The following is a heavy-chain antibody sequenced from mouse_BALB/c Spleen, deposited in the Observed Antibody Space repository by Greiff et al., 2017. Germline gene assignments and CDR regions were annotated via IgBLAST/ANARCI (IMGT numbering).Heavy chain of an antibody. CDR2: INPGSGYT. V-gene: IGHV1-4*02. Sequence: QVQLQQSAAELVRPGASVKMSCKASGYTFTSYSMHWVKQRPGQGLEWIGYINPGSGYTDYNQKFKDKTTLTADKSSSTAYMQLSSLTSEDSAVYYCANKITTRAMDYWGQGTSVTVSA. CDR3: ANKITTRAMDY. D-gene: IGHD2-4*01. J-gene: IGHJ4*01. CDR1: GYTFTSYS.